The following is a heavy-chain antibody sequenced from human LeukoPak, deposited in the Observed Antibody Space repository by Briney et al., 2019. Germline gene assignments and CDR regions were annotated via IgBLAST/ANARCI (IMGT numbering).Heavy chain of an antibody. D-gene: IGHD3-16*01. J-gene: IGHJ4*02. CDR3: ARGRRFWGYYFDY. V-gene: IGHV4-31*03. Sequence: SQTLSLTRTVSGGSISSGGYYWSWIRQHPGKGLEWIGYIYYSGSTYYNPSLKSRVTISVDTSKNQFSLKLSSVTAADTAVYYCARGRRFWGYYFDYWGQGTLVTVSS. CDR1: GGSISSGGYY. CDR2: IYYSGST.